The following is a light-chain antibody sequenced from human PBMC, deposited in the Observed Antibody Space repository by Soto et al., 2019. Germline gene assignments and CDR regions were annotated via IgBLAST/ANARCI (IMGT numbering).Light chain of an antibody. V-gene: IGKV3-15*01. CDR2: GAS. CDR3: QQYHNWPPQYT. J-gene: IGKJ2*01. CDR1: QSVASN. Sequence: EIVMTQSPASLSVSPGDGATLSCRASQSVASNVAWYQQKPGQGPRLLIHGASTRAAGVPARISGSGSGTAFTLTISSLQSEDFAVYYCQQYHNWPPQYTFGQGTKLQLK.